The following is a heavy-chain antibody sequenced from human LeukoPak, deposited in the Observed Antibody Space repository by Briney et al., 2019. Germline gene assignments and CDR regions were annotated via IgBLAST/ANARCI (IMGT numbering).Heavy chain of an antibody. CDR1: GFTFSSYE. V-gene: IGHV3-48*03. CDR3: ASFDDYVFWSGYSY. D-gene: IGHD3-3*01. Sequence: GGSLRLSCAASGFTFSSYEMNWVRQAPGKGLEWVSYISSSGSTIYYADSVKGRFTISRDNAKNSLYLQMNSLRAEDTAVYYCASFDDYVFWSGYSYWGQGTLVTVSS. CDR2: ISSSGSTI. J-gene: IGHJ4*02.